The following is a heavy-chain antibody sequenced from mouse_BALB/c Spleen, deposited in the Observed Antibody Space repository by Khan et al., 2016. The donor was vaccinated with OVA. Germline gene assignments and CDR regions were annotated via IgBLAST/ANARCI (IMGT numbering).Heavy chain of an antibody. D-gene: IGHD2-14*01. Sequence: EVQLQESGPDLVKTGASVKISCKASGYSFTAYYMHWVKLSHGKSLECIGRINPNTDNTNYNQKFKGKAILTVDTPSRTAYKEIRSLTYEDSSVYFCASGYDIFAYWGQGTLVTVAA. J-gene: IGHJ3*01. CDR1: GYSFTAYY. CDR3: ASGYDIFAY. CDR2: INPNTDNT. V-gene: IGHV1S30*01.